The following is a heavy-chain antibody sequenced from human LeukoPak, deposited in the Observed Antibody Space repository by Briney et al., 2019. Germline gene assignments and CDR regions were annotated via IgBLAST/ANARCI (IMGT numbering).Heavy chain of an antibody. J-gene: IGHJ4*02. CDR1: GGSISNYY. Sequence: SETLSLTCTVSGGSISNYYWSWIRQPPGKGLEWIGYIYYSGSTNYNPSLKSRVTISVDTSKNQFSLKLSSVTAADTAVYYCAREVVVVPAARAYYFDYWGQGTLVTVSS. CDR2: IYYSGST. CDR3: AREVVVVPAARAYYFDY. V-gene: IGHV4-59*13. D-gene: IGHD2-2*01.